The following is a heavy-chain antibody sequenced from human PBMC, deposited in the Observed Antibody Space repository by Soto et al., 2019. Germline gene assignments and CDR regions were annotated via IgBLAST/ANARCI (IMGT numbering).Heavy chain of an antibody. Sequence: QLQLQESGPGLVKPSETLSLTCTVSGGSISSSSYYWGWIRQPPGKGLEWIGYIYYSGSTYYNPSLKSRGTISVDTSKNQVSLKLNSVTAADTAVYYCATSNWFDPWGQGTLVTVSS. CDR3: ATSNWFDP. CDR2: IYYSGST. J-gene: IGHJ5*02. V-gene: IGHV4-39*01. CDR1: GGSISSSSYY.